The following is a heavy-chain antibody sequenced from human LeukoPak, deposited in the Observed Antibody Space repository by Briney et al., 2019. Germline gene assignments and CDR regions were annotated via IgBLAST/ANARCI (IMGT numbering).Heavy chain of an antibody. CDR1: GGTFSSYA. V-gene: IGHV1-69*01. CDR3: ARDRDIVVVPAFMLGFDP. J-gene: IGHJ5*02. CDR2: IIPIFGTA. Sequence: SVKVSCKASGGTFSSYAISWVRQAPGQGLEWMGGIIPIFGTANYAQKFQGRVTITADESTSTAYMELSSLRSEDTAVYYCARDRDIVVVPAFMLGFDPWGQGTLVTVSS. D-gene: IGHD2-2*01.